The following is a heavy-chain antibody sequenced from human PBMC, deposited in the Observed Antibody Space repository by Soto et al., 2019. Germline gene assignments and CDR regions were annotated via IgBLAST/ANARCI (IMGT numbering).Heavy chain of an antibody. CDR3: ATTLPAWGSQHYYYYYGMDV. J-gene: IGHJ6*02. CDR1: GYTLTELS. V-gene: IGHV1-24*01. CDR2: FDPEDGET. Sequence: ASVKVSCKVSGYTLTELSMHWVRQAPGKGLEWMGGFDPEDGETIYAQKSQGRVTMTEDTSTDTAYMELSSLRSEDTAVYYCATTLPAWGSQHYYYYYGMDVWGQGTTVTVSS. D-gene: IGHD7-27*01.